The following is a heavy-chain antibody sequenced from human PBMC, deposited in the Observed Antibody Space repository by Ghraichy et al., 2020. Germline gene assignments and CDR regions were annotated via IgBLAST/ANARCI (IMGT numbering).Heavy chain of an antibody. CDR3: ARDLGLRTCCYWYFDL. Sequence: ASVKVSCKASDYTFTSYGISWVRQAPGQGLEWMGWISTSNGNTNYAQKHQGRVTMTTDTSTSTAYMELRSLRSDDTAVYYCARDLGLRTCCYWYFDLWGRGTLVTISS. CDR1: DYTFTSYG. J-gene: IGHJ2*01. CDR2: ISTSNGNT. V-gene: IGHV1-18*04. D-gene: IGHD7-27*01.